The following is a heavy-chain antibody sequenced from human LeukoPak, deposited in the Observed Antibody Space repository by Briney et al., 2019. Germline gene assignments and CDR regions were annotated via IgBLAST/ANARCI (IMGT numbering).Heavy chain of an antibody. CDR3: ARGYCSSTSCYSLSNDI. J-gene: IGHJ3*02. D-gene: IGHD2-2*01. CDR1: GGSISSSSYY. V-gene: IGHV4-61*05. CDR2: IFYSGST. Sequence: SETMSLTCTVSGGSISSSSYYWGWIREPPVKGLEWIWYIFYSGSTNYNPSLKSRVTISVDTSKNQFSLKLSSVTAADTGVYYCARGYCSSTSCYSLSNDIWGQGTMVTVSS.